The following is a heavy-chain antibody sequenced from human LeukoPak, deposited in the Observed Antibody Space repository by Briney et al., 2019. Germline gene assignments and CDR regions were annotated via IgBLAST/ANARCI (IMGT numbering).Heavy chain of an antibody. CDR2: IHYSGST. V-gene: IGHV4-59*12. D-gene: IGHD3-22*01. J-gene: IGHJ3*02. CDR1: GGSISNYY. Sequence: PSETLSLTCTVSGGSISNYYWSWIRQPPGKGLEWIGYIHYSGSTSYNPSLKSRVTMSVDTSKNQFSLKLSSVTAADTAVYYCARGHYYDSQDIWGQGTMVTVSS. CDR3: ARGHYYDSQDI.